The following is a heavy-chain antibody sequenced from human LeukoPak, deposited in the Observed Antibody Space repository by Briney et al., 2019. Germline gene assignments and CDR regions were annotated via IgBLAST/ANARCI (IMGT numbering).Heavy chain of an antibody. J-gene: IGHJ4*02. Sequence: SAPTLVNPTQTLTLTCIFSGFSLSTSGVAVAWIRQPPGKALEWLAPIYWDDDKRYSPSLKSRLTITKDTSKNHVVLTMANMDPVDTATCYCVRSNYSSSGIYYNDYWGQGTLVTVSS. CDR1: GFSLSTSGVA. CDR2: IYWDDDK. D-gene: IGHD3-10*01. CDR3: VRSNYSSSGIYYNDY. V-gene: IGHV2-5*02.